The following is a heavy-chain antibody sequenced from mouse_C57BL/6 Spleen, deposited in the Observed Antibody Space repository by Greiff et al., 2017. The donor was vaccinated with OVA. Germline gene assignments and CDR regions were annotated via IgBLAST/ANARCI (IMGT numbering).Heavy chain of an antibody. V-gene: IGHV5-6*01. CDR2: ISSGGSYT. J-gene: IGHJ1*03. Sequence: EVMLVESGGDLVKPGGSLKLSCAASGFTFSSYGMSWVRQTPDKRLEWVATISSGGSYTYYPDSVKGRFTISRDNAKNTLYLQMSSLKSEDTAMYYWARHDDSNYVHWYFDVWGTGTTVTVSS. D-gene: IGHD2-5*01. CDR3: ARHDDSNYVHWYFDV. CDR1: GFTFSSYG.